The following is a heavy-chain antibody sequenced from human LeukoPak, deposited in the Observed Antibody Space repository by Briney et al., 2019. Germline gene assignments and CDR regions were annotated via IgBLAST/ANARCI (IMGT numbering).Heavy chain of an antibody. J-gene: IGHJ5*02. CDR3: ARHGINPGYSSGWYKLDFGWFDP. CDR1: GGSISSSSYY. Sequence: SETLSLTCTVSGGSISSSSYYWGWIRQPPGKGLEWIGSIYYSGSTYYNPSLKSRVTISVDTSKNQFSLKLSSVTAADTAVYYCARHGINPGYSSGWYKLDFGWFDPWGQGTLVTVSS. D-gene: IGHD6-19*01. CDR2: IYYSGST. V-gene: IGHV4-39*01.